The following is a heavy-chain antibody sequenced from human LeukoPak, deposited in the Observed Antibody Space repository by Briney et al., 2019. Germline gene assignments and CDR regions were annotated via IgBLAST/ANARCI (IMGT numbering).Heavy chain of an antibody. V-gene: IGHV4-34*01. J-gene: IGHJ4*02. CDR3: ARSLNFPIDY. CDR2: INHSGST. Sequence: PSETLSLTCAVYGGSFSGYYWSWIRQPPGKGLEWIGEINHSGSTNYNPSLKSRVTISVDTSKNQFSLKLSSVTAADTAVYYCARSLNFPIDYWGQGTLVTVSS. CDR1: GGSFSGYY.